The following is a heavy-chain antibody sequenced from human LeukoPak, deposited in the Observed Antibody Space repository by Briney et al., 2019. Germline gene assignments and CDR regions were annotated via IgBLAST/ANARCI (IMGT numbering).Heavy chain of an antibody. D-gene: IGHD5-18*01. CDR1: GGSISSGSYY. CDR2: INHSGST. J-gene: IGHJ4*02. Sequence: SETLSLTCTVSGGSISSGSYYWSWIRQPPGKGLEWIGEINHSGSTNYNPSLKSRVTISVDTSKNQFSLKLSSVTAADTAVYYCARGGGYSYGYWGQGTLVTVSS. V-gene: IGHV4-39*07. CDR3: ARGGGYSYGY.